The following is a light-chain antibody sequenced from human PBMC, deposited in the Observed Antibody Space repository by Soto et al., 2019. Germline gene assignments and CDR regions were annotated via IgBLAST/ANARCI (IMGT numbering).Light chain of an antibody. V-gene: IGKV3-15*01. CDR1: QSVSLN. Sequence: EIAMTPSPATLSVSPGNTATLSSRASQSVSLNLAWYQQKPGQPPRLLVYGASTRATGIPDRFRGSGSGTDFNLTSSTRQSEDVAVYYCQQYSDWPLTFGGGTKVDIK. J-gene: IGKJ4*02. CDR3: QQYSDWPLT. CDR2: GAS.